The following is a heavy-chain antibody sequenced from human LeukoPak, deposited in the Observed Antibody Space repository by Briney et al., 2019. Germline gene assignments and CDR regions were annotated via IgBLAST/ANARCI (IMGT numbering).Heavy chain of an antibody. Sequence: SETLSLTCTVSGGSISSYYWSWIRQPAGKGLEWIGRIYTSGSTNYNPSLKSRVTMSVDTSKNQFSLKLSSVTAADTAVYYCARYLAPYYDFWSGLNYYYYMDVWGKGTTVTVSS. CDR3: ARYLAPYYDFWSGLNYYYYMDV. V-gene: IGHV4-4*07. CDR1: GGSISSYY. J-gene: IGHJ6*03. D-gene: IGHD3-3*01. CDR2: IYTSGST.